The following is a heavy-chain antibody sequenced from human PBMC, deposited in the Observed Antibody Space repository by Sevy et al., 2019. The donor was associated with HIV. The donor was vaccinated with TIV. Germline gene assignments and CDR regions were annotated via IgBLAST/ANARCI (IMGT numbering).Heavy chain of an antibody. CDR3: TMYSNSDY. D-gene: IGHD6-6*01. CDR1: GFTFSNAW. J-gene: IGHJ4*02. Sequence: GVSLRLSCTASGFTFSNAWMSWVRQAPGKGLEWVGRIKSKTDGGTTDYAAPVKGRFTLSRDDSKNTLFLQMNSLKTEDTAVYYCTMYSNSDYWGQGTLVTVSS. CDR2: IKSKTDGGTT. V-gene: IGHV3-15*01.